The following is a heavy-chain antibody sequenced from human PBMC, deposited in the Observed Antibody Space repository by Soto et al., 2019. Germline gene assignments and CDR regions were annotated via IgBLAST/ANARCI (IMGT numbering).Heavy chain of an antibody. D-gene: IGHD6-19*01. V-gene: IGHV3-33*01. Sequence: QVQLVESGGGVVQPGRSLRLSCAASGFTFSSYGMHWVRQAPGKGLEWVAVIWYDGSNKYYADSVKGRFTISRDNSKNTLYLQMNSLRAEDMAVYYCASAYSSGWNYFDYWGQGTLVTVSS. CDR3: ASAYSSGWNYFDY. J-gene: IGHJ4*02. CDR1: GFTFSSYG. CDR2: IWYDGSNK.